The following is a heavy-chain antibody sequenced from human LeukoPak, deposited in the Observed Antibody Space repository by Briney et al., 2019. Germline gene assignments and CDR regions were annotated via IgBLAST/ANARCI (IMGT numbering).Heavy chain of an antibody. CDR2: ISSSGSTI. D-gene: IGHD3-22*01. CDR3: VVGDYYDSSGYYRAFQH. J-gene: IGHJ1*01. CDR1: GFTFSSYE. V-gene: IGHV3-48*03. Sequence: GESLTLSCAASGFTFSSYEMNWVRQAPGKGLEWVSYISSSGSTIYYADSVKGRFTISRDNAKNSLYLQMNSLRAEDTAVYYCVVGDYYDSSGYYRAFQHWGQGTLVTVSS.